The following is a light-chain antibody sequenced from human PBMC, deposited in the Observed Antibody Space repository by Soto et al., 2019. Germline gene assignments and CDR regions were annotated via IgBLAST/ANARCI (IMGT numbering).Light chain of an antibody. J-gene: IGLJ7*01. Sequence: QSALTQPASVSGSSGQSITISCTGTSSDVGSYNLVSWYQQHPGKAPKLMIYEGSKRPSGVSNRFSGSKSGNTASLTISGLQAEDEADYYCCSYAGYAVFGGGTQLTVL. CDR1: SSDVGSYNL. CDR2: EGS. CDR3: CSYAGYAV. V-gene: IGLV2-23*01.